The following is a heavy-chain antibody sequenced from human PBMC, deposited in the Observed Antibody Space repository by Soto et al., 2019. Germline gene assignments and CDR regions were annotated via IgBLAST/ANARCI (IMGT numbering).Heavy chain of an antibody. CDR1: GGSISSSNYY. Sequence: SETLSLTCTVSGGSISSSNYYWGRIRQSPGKGLEWIGSIYYIGSTYSNPSLKSRVTISVDTSKNQFSLKLSSVTAADTAVYYCARLTFLEWLLNWFDPWGQGTLVTVSS. CDR2: IYYIGST. J-gene: IGHJ5*02. D-gene: IGHD3-3*02. CDR3: ARLTFLEWLLNWFDP. V-gene: IGHV4-39*01.